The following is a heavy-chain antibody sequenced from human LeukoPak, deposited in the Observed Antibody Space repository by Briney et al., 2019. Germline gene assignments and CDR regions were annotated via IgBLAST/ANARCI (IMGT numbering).Heavy chain of an antibody. D-gene: IGHD3-9*01. CDR3: ARDNYDILTARYFDY. V-gene: IGHV3-33*01. J-gene: IGHJ4*02. CDR2: IWYDGSNK. CDR1: GFTFSSYG. Sequence: TGGSLRLSCAASGFTFSSYGMHWVRQAPGKGLEWVAVIWYDGSNKYYADSVKGRFTISRDNSKNTLYLQMNSLRAEDTAVCYCARDNYDILTARYFDYWGQGTLVTVSS.